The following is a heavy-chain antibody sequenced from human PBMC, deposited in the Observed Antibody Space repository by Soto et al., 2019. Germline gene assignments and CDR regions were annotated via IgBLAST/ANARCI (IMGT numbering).Heavy chain of an antibody. V-gene: IGHV3-23*01. Sequence: EVQLLEAGGGLVQPGGSLRLSCAASGFTFSSYAMSWVRQAPGKGLEWVSAISGSGGSTYYADSVKGRFTISRDNSKNTQYLQMTILRAEDTAGYYCAKEKYGDLGWYFDYWVQGTLVTV. CDR1: GFTFSSYA. D-gene: IGHD4-17*01. CDR2: ISGSGGST. CDR3: AKEKYGDLGWYFDY. J-gene: IGHJ4*02.